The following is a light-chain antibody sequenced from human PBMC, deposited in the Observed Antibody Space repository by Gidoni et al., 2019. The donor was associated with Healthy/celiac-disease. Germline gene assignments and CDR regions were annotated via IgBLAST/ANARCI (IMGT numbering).Light chain of an antibody. CDR1: QDISNY. J-gene: IGKJ5*01. CDR3: QQYDNLSIG. Sequence: DIQMTQSPSSLSASVGDRVTITCQASQDISNYLNWYQQKPGKAPKLLIYDASNLETGVPSMFSGSGSGTDFTFTISSLQPEDIATYYCQQYDNLSIGFGQGTRLEIK. V-gene: IGKV1-33*01. CDR2: DAS.